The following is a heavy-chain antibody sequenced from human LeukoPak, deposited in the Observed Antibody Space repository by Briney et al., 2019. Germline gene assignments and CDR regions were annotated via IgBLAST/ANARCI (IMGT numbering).Heavy chain of an antibody. CDR2: IYSGGST. CDR1: GFTVSSNY. D-gene: IGHD1-7*01. Sequence: GGSLRLSCAASGFTVSSNYMSWVRQAPGKGLEWVSVIYSGGSTYYADSVKGRFTISRDNSKNTLNLQMNSLRAEDTAVYYCARVFTWNYEDFDYWGQGTLVTVSS. J-gene: IGHJ4*02. CDR3: ARVFTWNYEDFDY. V-gene: IGHV3-66*02.